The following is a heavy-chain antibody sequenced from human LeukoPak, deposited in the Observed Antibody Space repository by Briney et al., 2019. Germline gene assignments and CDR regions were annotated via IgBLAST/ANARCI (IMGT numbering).Heavy chain of an antibody. CDR1: GFSFTNTW. D-gene: IGHD3-3*01. Sequence: GGSLRLSCAVSGFSFTNTWMTWVRQAPGKGLEWVGRIRSIIDGGAIEYAAPVKGRFTISRYDSKNTLFLQMSSLKIEDTAMYYCATELRFFGATEYWGQGTLVTVAS. V-gene: IGHV3-15*01. CDR3: ATELRFFGATEY. J-gene: IGHJ4*02. CDR2: IRSIIDGGAI.